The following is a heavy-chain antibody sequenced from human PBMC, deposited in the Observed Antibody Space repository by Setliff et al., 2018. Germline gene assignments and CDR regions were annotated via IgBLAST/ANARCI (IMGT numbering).Heavy chain of an antibody. V-gene: IGHV1-69*10. J-gene: IGHJ4*02. Sequence: SVKVSCKASGGTFSSYAISWVRQAPGQGLEWMGGIIHILGIANYAQKFQGRVTITADESTSTAYMELSSLRSEDTAVYYCNYNFWSGYYLDYWGQGTLVTVSS. D-gene: IGHD3-3*01. CDR1: GGTFSSYA. CDR3: NYNFWSGYYLDY. CDR2: IIHILGIA.